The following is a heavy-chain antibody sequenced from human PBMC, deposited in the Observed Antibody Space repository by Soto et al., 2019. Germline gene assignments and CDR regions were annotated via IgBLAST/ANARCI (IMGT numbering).Heavy chain of an antibody. J-gene: IGHJ6*02. V-gene: IGHV4-59*08. Sequence: SETLSLTCTVSGGSISSYYWSWIRQPPGKGLEWIGYIYYSGSTNYNPSLKSRVTISVDTSKNQFSLKLSSVTAADTAVYYCARHQGSVSSGYYYYYGMDVWGQGTTVTVSS. CDR3: ARHQGSVSSGYYYYYGMDV. CDR2: IYYSGST. D-gene: IGHD3-22*01. CDR1: GGSISSYY.